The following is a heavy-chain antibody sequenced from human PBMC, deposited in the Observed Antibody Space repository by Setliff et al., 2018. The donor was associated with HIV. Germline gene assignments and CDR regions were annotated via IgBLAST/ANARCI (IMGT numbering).Heavy chain of an antibody. CDR1: GFIFSSYE. CDR2: INSDGSST. D-gene: IGHD6-13*01. CDR3: ARGGSNSWSPFDY. J-gene: IGHJ4*02. Sequence: GGSLRLSCAASGFIFSSYEMNWVRQAPGKGLVWVSRINSDGSSTTYADSVKGRFTISRDNAKNTLYLQMNSLRAEDTAVYYCARGGSNSWSPFDYWGQGTLVTVSS. V-gene: IGHV3-74*01.